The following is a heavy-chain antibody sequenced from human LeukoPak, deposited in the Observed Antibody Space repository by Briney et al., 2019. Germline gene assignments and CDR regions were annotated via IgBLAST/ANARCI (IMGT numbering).Heavy chain of an antibody. J-gene: IGHJ4*02. CDR1: GFSFNTYW. V-gene: IGHV3-74*01. CDR3: TRGRYYFDY. Sequence: PGGSLRLSCAASGFSFNTYWMHWVRQAPGKGLVWVSRIDGGVSSTIYADSVKGRFTISRGNAENTLYLQMNSLRAEDTAVYYCTRGRYYFDYWGQGTLVTVSS. CDR2: IDGGVSST. D-gene: IGHD4-17*01.